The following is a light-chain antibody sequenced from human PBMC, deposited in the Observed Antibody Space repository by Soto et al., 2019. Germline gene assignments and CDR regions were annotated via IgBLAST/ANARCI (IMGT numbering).Light chain of an antibody. J-gene: IGKJ4*01. Sequence: DIQMTQSPSSLSASVGDRVTITCRASQGISNYLAWYQQKPGKVPELLIYAASTLQSGVPSRFSGIGCGTEVSLTISGLQPEDVATYYCHKYNHAPTFGGGTKVEIK. CDR2: AAS. CDR3: HKYNHAPT. V-gene: IGKV1-27*01. CDR1: QGISNY.